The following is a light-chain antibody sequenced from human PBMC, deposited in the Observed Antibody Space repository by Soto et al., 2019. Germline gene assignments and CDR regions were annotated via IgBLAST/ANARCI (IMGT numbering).Light chain of an antibody. CDR1: QSVSSN. V-gene: IGKV3D-15*01. Sequence: EIVMTQSPATLSVSPGERATLSCRASQSVSSNLAWYQQKPGQAPRLLIYGASIRATGIPARFSGSGSGTEFTLTIGSLQAEDFAGYYCQQYKNWPPWTFGQGTKGEIK. CDR2: GAS. J-gene: IGKJ1*01. CDR3: QQYKNWPPWT.